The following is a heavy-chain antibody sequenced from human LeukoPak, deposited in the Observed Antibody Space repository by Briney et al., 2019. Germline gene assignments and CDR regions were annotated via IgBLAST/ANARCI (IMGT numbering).Heavy chain of an antibody. Sequence: ASVKVSCKVSGYTFTDYYMHWVQQAPGKGGEWMGLVDPEDGETIYAEKLQGRVTITAETSTDTAYMELSSLRSEDTAVYYCATLNLITIFGLVFRPWGQGTLVTVSS. CDR1: GYTFTDYY. D-gene: IGHD3-3*01. CDR2: VDPEDGET. J-gene: IGHJ5*02. V-gene: IGHV1-69-2*01. CDR3: ATLNLITIFGLVFRP.